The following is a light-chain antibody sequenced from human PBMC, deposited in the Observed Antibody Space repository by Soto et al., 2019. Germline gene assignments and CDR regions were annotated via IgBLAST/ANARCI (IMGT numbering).Light chain of an antibody. CDR1: QSIRNY. CDR2: DAT. CDR3: RQSCGSPPWT. V-gene: IGKV1-39*01. J-gene: IGKJ1*01. Sequence: IPVNKSVSALPASEGDRVTITCRASQSIRNYLTWYQQKPGKAAQVLIWDATTLHRGVPSRFSGSGSGTDVTLTISSRLPPDDSAFYYRQSCGSPPWTFGQGTKVDIK.